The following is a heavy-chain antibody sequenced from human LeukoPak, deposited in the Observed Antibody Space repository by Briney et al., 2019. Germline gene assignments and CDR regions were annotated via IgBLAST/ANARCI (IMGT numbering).Heavy chain of an antibody. CDR3: VREDTPATANY. CDR2: ISGGGDIT. D-gene: IGHD2-21*02. V-gene: IGHV3-23*01. CDR1: GFTFSSFA. Sequence: GGSLRLSCAPSGFTFSSFAMSWVRQAPGKGLEWVSAISGGGDITYYADSVTGRFTISRDNSKDTLFLQMHSLRPGDTAVYYCVREDTPATANYWGQGTLVTISS. J-gene: IGHJ4*02.